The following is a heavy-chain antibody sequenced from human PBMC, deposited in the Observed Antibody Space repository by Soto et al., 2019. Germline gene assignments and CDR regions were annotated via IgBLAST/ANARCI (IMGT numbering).Heavy chain of an antibody. V-gene: IGHV4-4*02. CDR3: AARHFWSRPWTDRRLDY. CDR2: ISHSGST. J-gene: IGHJ4*02. CDR1: GDSINSSRW. D-gene: IGHD3-3*02. Sequence: SETLSLTCAVSGDSINSSRWWYWVRQPREKGLEWIGQISHSGSTTYNPSLTSRVTISVDKSKNHFSLKLTSVTAADTAVYYCAARHFWSRPWTDRRLDYWGQGTLVTVSS.